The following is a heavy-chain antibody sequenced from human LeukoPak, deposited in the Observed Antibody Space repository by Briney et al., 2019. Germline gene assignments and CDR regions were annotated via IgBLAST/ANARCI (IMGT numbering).Heavy chain of an antibody. Sequence: SETLSLTCTVSGGSISPYFWSWMWQTPGKGLEWIGYISYTGSTNYNPALKSRVTISVDTSKNQFSLQLTSVTAADTAVYYCARDDYRGVTNFDPWGQGTLVTVSS. D-gene: IGHD3-10*01. J-gene: IGHJ5*02. CDR1: GGSISPYF. CDR2: ISYTGST. CDR3: ARDDYRGVTNFDP. V-gene: IGHV4-59*01.